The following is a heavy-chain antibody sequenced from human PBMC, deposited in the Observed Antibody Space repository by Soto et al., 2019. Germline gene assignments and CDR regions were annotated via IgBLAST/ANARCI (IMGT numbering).Heavy chain of an antibody. D-gene: IGHD5-18*01. Sequence: QVQLQESGPGLVKPSQTLSLTCTVSGCSISSGGYYWSWIRQHPGKGLEWIGYIYYSGSSYYNPSLKIRVTISVDTSKNQCSLKLSSVTAADTAVYYCARSLDTAMATKPLFDYWGQGTLVTVSS. CDR3: ARSLDTAMATKPLFDY. J-gene: IGHJ4*02. CDR2: IYYSGSS. V-gene: IGHV4-31*03. CDR1: GCSISSGGYY.